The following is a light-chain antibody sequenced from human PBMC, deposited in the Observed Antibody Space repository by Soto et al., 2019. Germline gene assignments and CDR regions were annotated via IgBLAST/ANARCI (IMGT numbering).Light chain of an antibody. CDR1: SSDVGVYNY. J-gene: IGLJ1*01. Sequence: QSALTQPASVSGSPGQSITISCTGTSSDVGVYNYVSWYQQHPGKAHKLMIYEVSNRPSGVSNRFSGSKSGNTASLTISGLQAEDEADYYCSSYTSSSTFYVFGTGTKLTFL. CDR2: EVS. V-gene: IGLV2-14*01. CDR3: SSYTSSSTFYV.